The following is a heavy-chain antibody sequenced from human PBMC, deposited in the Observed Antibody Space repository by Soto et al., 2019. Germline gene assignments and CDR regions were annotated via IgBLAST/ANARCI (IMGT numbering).Heavy chain of an antibody. J-gene: IGHJ4*02. CDR2: ISGSGDST. Sequence: EVQLLESGGGLVQPGGSLRLSCAASGFTFSSYAMRWVRQAPVKGLEWVSAISGSGDSTYYADSVKGRFTISRDNSKNTLYRQMNSLRAEDTAVYYCARRGSGGYSDYWGQGTLVTVSS. D-gene: IGHD6-19*01. CDR3: ARRGSGGYSDY. V-gene: IGHV3-23*01. CDR1: GFTFSSYA.